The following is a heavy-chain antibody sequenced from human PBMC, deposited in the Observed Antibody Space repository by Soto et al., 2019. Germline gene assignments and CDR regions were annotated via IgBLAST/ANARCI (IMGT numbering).Heavy chain of an antibody. CDR2: IDHSGTT. CDR1: GGSFSGYS. D-gene: IGHD3-10*01. J-gene: IGHJ5*02. CDR3: ASRTTGGSQTFYNTFFYP. Sequence: PSETLSLTCAVYGGSFSGYSWTWIRQPPGRGLEWNGGIDHSGTTNYNPSLKSRVTFSVETSKNQFSLKVNSVTAADMAVYYCASRTTGGSQTFYNTFFYPWGQGTLLTVSS. V-gene: IGHV4-34*01.